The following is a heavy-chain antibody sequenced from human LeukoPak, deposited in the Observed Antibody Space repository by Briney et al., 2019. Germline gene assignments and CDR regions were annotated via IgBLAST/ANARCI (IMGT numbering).Heavy chain of an antibody. V-gene: IGHV4-39*01. CDR1: TFSSYW. D-gene: IGHD3-3*01. CDR2: IYYSGST. CDR3: ARQGVGFDP. Sequence: TFSSYWMSWVRQPPGKGLEWIGSIYYSGSTYYNPSLKSRVTISVDTSKNQFSLKLSSVTAADTAVYYCARQGVGFDPWGQGTLVTVSS. J-gene: IGHJ5*02.